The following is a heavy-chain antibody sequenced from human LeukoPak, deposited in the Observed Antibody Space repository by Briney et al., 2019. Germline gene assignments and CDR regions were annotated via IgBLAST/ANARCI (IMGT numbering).Heavy chain of an antibody. J-gene: IGHJ4*02. CDR3: AKDYSSWYHGALD. CDR2: ISWNSGSI. D-gene: IGHD6-13*01. V-gene: IGHV3-9*01. Sequence: GGSLRLSCAASGFTFDDYAMHWVRQAPGKGLEWVSGISWNSGSIGYADSVKGRFAISRDNSKNTLYLQMNSLRAEDTAVYYCAKDYSSWYHGALDWGQGTLVTVSS. CDR1: GFTFDDYA.